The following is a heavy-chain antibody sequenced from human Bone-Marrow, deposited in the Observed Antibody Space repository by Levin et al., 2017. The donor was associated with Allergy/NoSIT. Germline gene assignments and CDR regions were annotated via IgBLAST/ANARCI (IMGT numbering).Heavy chain of an antibody. Sequence: PGGSLRLSCAASGFTFSDYYMTWIRQAPGKGLEWVSYITAGGNIIYYVDSVKGRFTVSRDNAKNSLYLQMNSLRVEDSAKYYCVRERKFGDFHFYGMDVWGQGTTVTVSS. D-gene: IGHD3-16*01. CDR2: ITAGGNII. J-gene: IGHJ6*02. CDR1: GFTFSDYY. V-gene: IGHV3-11*01. CDR3: VRERKFGDFHFYGMDV.